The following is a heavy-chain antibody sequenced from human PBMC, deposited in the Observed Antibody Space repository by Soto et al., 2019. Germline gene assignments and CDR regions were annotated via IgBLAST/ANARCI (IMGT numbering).Heavy chain of an antibody. V-gene: IGHV3-9*01. CDR1: GFTFDDYV. J-gene: IGHJ6*02. CDR2: ITWNSATI. Sequence: GGSQRLSCAASGFTFDDYVMHWVLQGPGKGLEWVLGITWNSATIGYAASGKGRFTIFRDNAKNSLYLQMSSLTTEDTAVYYCAKDRWARDSIDVWGQGTTVTVSS. CDR3: AKDRWARDSIDV.